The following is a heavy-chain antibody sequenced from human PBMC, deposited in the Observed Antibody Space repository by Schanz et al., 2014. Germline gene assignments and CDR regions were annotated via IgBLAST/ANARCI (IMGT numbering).Heavy chain of an antibody. CDR1: GFSLNTYG. Sequence: QVQLVESGGGVVQPGTSLILSCSVSGFSLNTYGIHWFRQPAGKGLEWVAVISYDGSNKYYADSVKGRFTMSRDNSKNTLYLQMNSLRAEDTAVYYCARANYRRKINFDYWGRGTLVTVSS. CDR3: ARANYRRKINFDY. D-gene: IGHD3-10*01. J-gene: IGHJ4*02. CDR2: ISYDGSNK. V-gene: IGHV3-33*05.